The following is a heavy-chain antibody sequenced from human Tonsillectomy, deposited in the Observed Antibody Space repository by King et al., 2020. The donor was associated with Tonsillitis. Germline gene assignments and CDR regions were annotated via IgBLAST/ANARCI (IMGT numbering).Heavy chain of an antibody. Sequence: VQLVESGGGLVKPGGSLRLSCASSGFIFSSYTINWVRQAPGKGLEWFSSISRSSMYIYYEDSVKGRFTVSRDNAKNSLYLQVNSLRAEDTAVYYCAREAPYSGSYYGDAFDIWGQGTMVTVSS. V-gene: IGHV3-21*01. CDR1: GFIFSSYT. CDR3: AREAPYSGSYYGDAFDI. J-gene: IGHJ3*02. D-gene: IGHD1-26*01. CDR2: ISRSSMYI.